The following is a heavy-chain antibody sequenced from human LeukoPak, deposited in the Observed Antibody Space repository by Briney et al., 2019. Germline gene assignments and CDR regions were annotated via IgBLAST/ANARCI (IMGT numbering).Heavy chain of an antibody. J-gene: IGHJ3*02. D-gene: IGHD6-19*01. Sequence: ASVKVSCKASGYTFTSYDINWVRQATGQGLEWMGWMNPNSGNTGYAQKFQGRVTMTRNTSISTAYMELSSLRSEDTAVYYCARPGTSNGWYKDAFDIWGQGTMVTVSS. CDR2: MNPNSGNT. CDR3: ARPGTSNGWYKDAFDI. CDR1: GYTFTSYD. V-gene: IGHV1-8*01.